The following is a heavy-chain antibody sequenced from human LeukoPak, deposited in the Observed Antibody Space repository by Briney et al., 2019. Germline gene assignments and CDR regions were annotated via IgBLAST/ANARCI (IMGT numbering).Heavy chain of an antibody. CDR1: GFTFSSYW. CDR2: ITGDGTST. Sequence: GGSLRLSCAASGFTFSSYWMHWVRQAPGEGLVWVSRITGDGTSTNYADSVKGRFTISRGNTKNTLFLQMNSLRAEDTAVYYCARPLVSGSLAYWGQGTLVTVSS. J-gene: IGHJ4*02. V-gene: IGHV3-74*01. CDR3: ARPLVSGSLAY. D-gene: IGHD3-10*01.